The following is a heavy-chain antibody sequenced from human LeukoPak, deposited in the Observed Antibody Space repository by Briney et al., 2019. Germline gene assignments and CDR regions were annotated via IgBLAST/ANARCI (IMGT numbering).Heavy chain of an antibody. D-gene: IGHD6-13*01. J-gene: IGHJ4*02. V-gene: IGHV4-34*01. CDR1: GGSFSGYY. CDR3: ARGRGGCSWTSKRKPLDY. CDR2: INHSGST. Sequence: SETLSLTCAVYGGSFSGYYWSWIRQPPGKGLEWIGEINHSGSTNYNPSLKSRVTISVDTSKNQFSLKLSSVTAADTAVYYCARGRGGCSWTSKRKPLDYWGQGTLVTVSS.